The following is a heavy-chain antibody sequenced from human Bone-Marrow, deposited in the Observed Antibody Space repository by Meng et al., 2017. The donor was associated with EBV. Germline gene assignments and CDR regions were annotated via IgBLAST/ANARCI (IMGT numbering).Heavy chain of an antibody. CDR3: ARPGSSWYPYWYFDL. CDR1: GYTFTSYD. Sequence: QVRRLQAGAEVKKPGASVKASCKASGYTFTSYDINWVRQATGQGLEWMGWMNPNSGNTGYAQKFQGRVTMTRNTSISTAYMELSSLRSEDTAVYYCARPGSSWYPYWYFDLWGRGTLVTVSS. J-gene: IGHJ2*01. D-gene: IGHD6-13*01. V-gene: IGHV1-8*01. CDR2: MNPNSGNT.